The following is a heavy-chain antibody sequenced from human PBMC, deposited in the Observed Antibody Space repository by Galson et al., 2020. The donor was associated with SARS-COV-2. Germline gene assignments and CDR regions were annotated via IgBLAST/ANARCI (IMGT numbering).Heavy chain of an antibody. D-gene: IGHD3-9*01. CDR3: ARDFWYYDILTGYLAALYYYYYGMDV. CDR2: ISYDGSNK. J-gene: IGHJ6*02. V-gene: IGHV3-30*03. CDR1: GFTFSSYG. Sequence: GESLKISCAASGFTFSSYGMHWVRQAPGKGLEWVAVISYDGSNKYYADSVKGRFTISRDNSKNTLYLQMNSLRAEDTAVYYCARDFWYYDILTGYLAALYYYYYGMDVWGQGTTVTVSS.